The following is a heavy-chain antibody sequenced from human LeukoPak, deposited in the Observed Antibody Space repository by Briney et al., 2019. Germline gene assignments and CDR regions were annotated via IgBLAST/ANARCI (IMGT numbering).Heavy chain of an antibody. J-gene: IGHJ3*02. Sequence: GGSLRLSCAASGFTFSSYAMSWVRQAPGKGLEWVSAISGSGGSTYYADSVKGRFTISRDNSKNTLYLQMNSLRAEDTAVYYCAKDGLNQDIVVVPATDAFDIWGQGTMVTVSS. CDR1: GFTFSSYA. CDR3: AKDGLNQDIVVVPATDAFDI. CDR2: ISGSGGST. V-gene: IGHV3-23*01. D-gene: IGHD2-2*01.